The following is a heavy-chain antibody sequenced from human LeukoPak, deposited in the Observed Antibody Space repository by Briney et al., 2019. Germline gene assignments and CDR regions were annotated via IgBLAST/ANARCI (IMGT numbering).Heavy chain of an antibody. J-gene: IGHJ4*02. Sequence: GGSLRLSCAASGFTFSSYAMSWVRQAPGKGLEWVSVINSGGSSYYADSVKGRFTISRDNSKNTLYLQMNSLRAEDTAVYYCARYQGRFLEWLLSTQDWYFDYWGQGTLVTVSS. CDR3: ARYQGRFLEWLLSTQDWYFDY. CDR1: GFTFSSYA. D-gene: IGHD3-3*01. CDR2: INSGGSS. V-gene: IGHV3-53*01.